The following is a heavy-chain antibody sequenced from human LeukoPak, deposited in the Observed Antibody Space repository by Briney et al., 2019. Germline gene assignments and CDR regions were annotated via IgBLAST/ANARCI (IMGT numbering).Heavy chain of an antibody. Sequence: GGSLRLSCAASGFIFNSYAMNWIRQAPGKGLEWVSCISRTDSIYYSDSVRGRFTISRDKAKQSLYRQINSLRDEDTAVYCCAGDHDWGFDYWGQGILVAVSS. CDR1: GFIFNSYA. V-gene: IGHV3-48*02. D-gene: IGHD2-21*01. CDR2: ISRTDSI. CDR3: AGDHDWGFDY. J-gene: IGHJ4*02.